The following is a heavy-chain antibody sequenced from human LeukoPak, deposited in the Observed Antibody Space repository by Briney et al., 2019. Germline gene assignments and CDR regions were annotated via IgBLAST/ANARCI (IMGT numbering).Heavy chain of an antibody. V-gene: IGHV1-2*02. J-gene: IGHJ4*02. Sequence: ASVKVSCKASGYTFSDDYIHWVRQAPGQGLEWMGWINPNSGGTNYAQKFQGRVTMTRDTSISTAYMDLSRLRSDDTAVYYCARVFNSSGWYYFDYWGQGTLVTVSS. CDR3: ARVFNSSGWYYFDY. D-gene: IGHD6-19*01. CDR2: INPNSGGT. CDR1: GYTFSDDY.